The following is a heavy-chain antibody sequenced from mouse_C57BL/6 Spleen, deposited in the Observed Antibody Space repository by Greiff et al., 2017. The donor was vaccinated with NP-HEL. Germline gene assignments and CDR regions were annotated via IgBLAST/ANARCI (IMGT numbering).Heavy chain of an antibody. CDR1: GYTFTSYW. CDR2: IYPGSGST. Sequence: VQLQQSGAELVKPGASVKMSCKASGYTFTSYWITWVKQRPGQGLEWIGDIYPGSGSTNYNEKFKSKATLTVDTSSSTAYMQLSSLTFEDSAVFYWARRGYSCAYWGQRTLVTVSA. D-gene: IGHD2-14*01. V-gene: IGHV1-55*01. CDR3: ARRGYSCAY. J-gene: IGHJ3*01.